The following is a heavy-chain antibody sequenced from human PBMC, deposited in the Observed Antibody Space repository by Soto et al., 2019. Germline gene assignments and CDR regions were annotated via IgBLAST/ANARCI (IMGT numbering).Heavy chain of an antibody. Sequence: QVQLVQSGAEVKKPGASVKVSCKASGYTLSAYGISWVRQAPGQGLEWMGWINTYNGNTNYAQKFQGRVTMTTDTSTNTAYMELRSLKSDDTAVFFWARDGLYSSQLIWYFDLWGRGTLVTVSS. CDR3: ARDGLYSSQLIWYFDL. CDR2: INTYNGNT. V-gene: IGHV1-18*01. D-gene: IGHD6-13*01. CDR1: GYTLSAYG. J-gene: IGHJ2*01.